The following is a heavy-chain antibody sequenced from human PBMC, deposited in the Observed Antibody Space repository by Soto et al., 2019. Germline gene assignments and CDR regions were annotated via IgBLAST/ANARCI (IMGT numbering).Heavy chain of an antibody. CDR2: SNSDGSTT. V-gene: IGHV3-74*01. J-gene: IGHJ4*02. D-gene: IGHD3-10*01. Sequence: GGSLKLSFAAPWFTFSSYWIHWVPHAPGKGLVWVSRSNSDGSTTSYADSVKGRFTISRDNAKNTLYLQMNSLRAEDTAVYYCAREHTMVRGFDYWGQGTLVTVSS. CDR3: AREHTMVRGFDY. CDR1: WFTFSSYW.